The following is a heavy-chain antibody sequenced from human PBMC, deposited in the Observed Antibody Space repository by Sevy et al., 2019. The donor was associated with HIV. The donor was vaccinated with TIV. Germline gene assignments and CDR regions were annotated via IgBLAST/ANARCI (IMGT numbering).Heavy chain of an antibody. Sequence: SETLSLTCTVSGDSINNGDYYWSWIRQHPGKGLEWIGKIYYNGTTYYNPSLKSRFRISVERSENTLSLSLRSVTAADTAVYYCARTTVTTLSSARNNWFDPWGQGTLFTVSS. J-gene: IGHJ5*02. D-gene: IGHD4-4*01. V-gene: IGHV4-31*03. CDR2: IYYNGTT. CDR1: GDSINNGDYY. CDR3: ARTTVTTLSSARNNWFDP.